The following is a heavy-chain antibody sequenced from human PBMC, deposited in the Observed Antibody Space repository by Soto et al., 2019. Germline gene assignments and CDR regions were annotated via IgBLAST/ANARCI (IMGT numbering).Heavy chain of an antibody. CDR2: IHYSGFT. Sequence: QVQLQESGPGLVKPSQTLSLTCTFSGGSITSGGYYWSWIRQHPGKVLEWIGYIHYSGFTYYNPSLKSRVTISVDTSKNQFSLELSSVTASDIAVYYCARSVFPWGQGTLVTVYS. CDR1: GGSITSGGYY. J-gene: IGHJ5*02. V-gene: IGHV4-31*03. CDR3: ARSVFP.